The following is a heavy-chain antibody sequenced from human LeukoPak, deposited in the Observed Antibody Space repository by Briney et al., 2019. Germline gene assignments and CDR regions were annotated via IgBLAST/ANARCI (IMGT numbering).Heavy chain of an antibody. CDR1: GGSISSGGYS. CDR3: ARSSPTYYYDSSGYHEGWYFDL. D-gene: IGHD3-22*01. Sequence: PSETLSLTCAVSGGSISSGGYSWSWIRQPPGKGLEWIGYIYHSGSTYYNPSLKSRVTISVDRSKNQFSLKLSSVTAADTAVYYCARSSPTYYYDSSGYHEGWYFDLWGRGTLVTVSS. J-gene: IGHJ2*01. V-gene: IGHV4-30-2*01. CDR2: IYHSGST.